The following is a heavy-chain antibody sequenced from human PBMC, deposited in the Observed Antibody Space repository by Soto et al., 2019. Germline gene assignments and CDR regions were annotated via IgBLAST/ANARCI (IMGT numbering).Heavy chain of an antibody. V-gene: IGHV1-18*01. D-gene: IGHD6-13*01. CDR1: GYTFTNYA. J-gene: IGHJ4*02. Sequence: QVQPVQSGAEVKKPGASVKVSCKASGYTFTNYAFSWVRQAPGQGLEWMGWISAYNGNTNYPQKLQGRVTMTTDTSTSTAYMELRSLRSDDTAVYYCARDLAAAGTFDCWGQGTLVTGSS. CDR2: ISAYNGNT. CDR3: ARDLAAAGTFDC.